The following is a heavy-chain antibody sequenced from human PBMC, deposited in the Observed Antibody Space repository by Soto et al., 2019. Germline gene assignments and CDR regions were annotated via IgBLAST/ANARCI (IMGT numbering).Heavy chain of an antibody. CDR3: ARSGYSYGPNPLLY. CDR1: GGSISSGGYS. CDR2: IYHSGST. D-gene: IGHD5-18*01. V-gene: IGHV4-30-2*01. J-gene: IGHJ4*02. Sequence: SEILSLTCAVSGGSISSGGYSWSWIRQPPGKGLEWIGYIYHSGSTYYNPSLKSRVTISVDRSKNQFSLKLSSVTAADTAVYYCARSGYSYGPNPLLYWGQGTLVTVSS.